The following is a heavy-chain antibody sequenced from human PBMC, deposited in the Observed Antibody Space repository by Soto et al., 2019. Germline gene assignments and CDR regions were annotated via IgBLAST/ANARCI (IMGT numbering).Heavy chain of an antibody. J-gene: IGHJ5*02. Sequence: PSETLSLTCTVSGGSISSSSYYWGWIRQPPGKGLEWIGSIYYSGSTYYNPSLKSRVTISVDTSKNQFSLKLSSVTAADTAVYYCARHAGMATIGLDPWGQGTLVTVSS. CDR3: ARHAGMATIGLDP. CDR1: GGSISSSSYY. D-gene: IGHD5-12*01. CDR2: IYYSGST. V-gene: IGHV4-39*01.